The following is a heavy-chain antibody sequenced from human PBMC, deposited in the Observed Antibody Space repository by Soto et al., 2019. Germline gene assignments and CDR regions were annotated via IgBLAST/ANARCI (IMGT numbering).Heavy chain of an antibody. D-gene: IGHD3-3*01. CDR2: INWDGYSI. Sequence: PVGSLRLSCVASGFKFDDHVMHWVRQVPGKGLEWVGHINWDGYSIGYGDSVRGRFTISRDNAKNTLYLQMNSLRPEDTALYYCARSWSGSTSGRVDVWGRGTTVTVS. J-gene: IGHJ6*02. CDR3: ARSWSGSTSGRVDV. V-gene: IGHV3-9*01. CDR1: GFKFDDHV.